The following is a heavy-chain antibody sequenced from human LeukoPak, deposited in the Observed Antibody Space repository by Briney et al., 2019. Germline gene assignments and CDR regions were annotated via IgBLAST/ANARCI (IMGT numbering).Heavy chain of an antibody. CDR1: GGSFSGYY. V-gene: IGHV4-34*01. D-gene: IGHD5-24*01. Sequence: SETLSLTCAVYGGSFSGYYWSWIRQPPGKGLEWIWEINHSGSTNYNPSLKSRVTISVHTSKNQFSLKLSLVTAADTAVYYCARDRWLHLYFDYWGQGTLVTVST. CDR3: ARDRWLHLYFDY. CDR2: INHSGST. J-gene: IGHJ4*02.